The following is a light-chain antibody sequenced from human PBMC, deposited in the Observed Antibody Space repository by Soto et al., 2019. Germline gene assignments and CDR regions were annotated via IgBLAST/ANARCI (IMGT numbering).Light chain of an antibody. CDR2: DAS. J-gene: IGKJ1*01. Sequence: IQMTQSPSTLAASVEDRVTITCRASQNIRSRLAWFQQKPGKAPKLLIYDASSLESGVPQRFSGSGSGTEFTLTISSMKTDDFSTYYCQQYHSYWTFGQGTKVDIK. V-gene: IGKV1-5*01. CDR3: QQYHSYWT. CDR1: QNIRSR.